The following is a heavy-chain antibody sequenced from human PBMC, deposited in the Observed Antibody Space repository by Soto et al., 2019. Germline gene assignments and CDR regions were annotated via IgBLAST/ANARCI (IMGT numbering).Heavy chain of an antibody. CDR2: MNPNSGNT. V-gene: IGHV1-8*01. J-gene: IGHJ4*02. D-gene: IGHD6-6*01. Sequence: ASVKVSCKASGYTFTSYDINWVRQATGQGLEWMGWMNPNSGNTGYAQKFQGRVTMTRNTSISTAYMELSSLRSEDTAVYYCARWDSGSSIRDYWGQGTLVTVSS. CDR1: GYTFTSYD. CDR3: ARWDSGSSIRDY.